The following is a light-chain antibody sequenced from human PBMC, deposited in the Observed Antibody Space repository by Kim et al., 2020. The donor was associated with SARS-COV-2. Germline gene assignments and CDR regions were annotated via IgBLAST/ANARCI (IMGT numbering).Light chain of an antibody. Sequence: QSALTQPASVSGSPGQSITISCTGTSSDVGGYNYVSWYQQHPGKAPKLMIYDVSNRPSGVSNRFSGSKSGNTASLTISGLQAEDEADYYCSSYASGTTPVVFGGGTQLTGL. J-gene: IGLJ2*01. V-gene: IGLV2-14*03. CDR1: SSDVGGYNY. CDR2: DVS. CDR3: SSYASGTTPVV.